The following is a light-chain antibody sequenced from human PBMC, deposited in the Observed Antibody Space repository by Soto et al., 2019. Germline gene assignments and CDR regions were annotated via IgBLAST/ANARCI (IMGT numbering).Light chain of an antibody. CDR3: QQSYSTPLP. CDR1: QSIRTY. V-gene: IGKV1-39*01. CDR2: AAS. Sequence: DIQMTQSPSSLSASVGDRVTITCRASQSIRTYLNWYQQKPGKAPKLLSYAASSLQSGVPSRFSGSGSGTDFSLTISSLQPEDFATYYCQQSYSTPLPFGGGTKVEIK. J-gene: IGKJ4*01.